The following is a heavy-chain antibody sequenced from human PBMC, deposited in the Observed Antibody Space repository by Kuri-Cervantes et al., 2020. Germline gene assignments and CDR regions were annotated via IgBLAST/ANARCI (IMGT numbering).Heavy chain of an antibody. CDR2: IQDDGSDK. Sequence: GESLKISCAASGFTFSNYAMHWVRQAPGKTLEWVAFIQDDGSDKYYPESVRGRFTISRDNAKNSLYLQMNGLRADDTAVYYCASGGGWLFDYWGQGTLVTVSS. D-gene: IGHD3-16*01. V-gene: IGHV3-30*02. CDR1: GFTFSNYA. J-gene: IGHJ4*02. CDR3: ASGGGWLFDY.